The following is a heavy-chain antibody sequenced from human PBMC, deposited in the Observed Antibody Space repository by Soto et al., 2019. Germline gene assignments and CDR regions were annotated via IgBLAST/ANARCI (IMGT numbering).Heavy chain of an antibody. V-gene: IGHV3-74*01. CDR3: ARDFEY. Sequence: EVQLVESAGGLVQPGGSLRLSCEASGFTFSTFWMHWVRQAPGKGLVWVSRINSDGSSTNYADSVKGRVTISRDNAKNMLYLQMNSLRAEDTAVYYCARDFEYWGQGTLVTVSS. J-gene: IGHJ4*02. CDR2: INSDGSST. CDR1: GFTFSTFW.